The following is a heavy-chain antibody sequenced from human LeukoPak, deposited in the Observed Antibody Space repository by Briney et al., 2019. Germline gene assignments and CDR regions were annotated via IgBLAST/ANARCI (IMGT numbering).Heavy chain of an antibody. CDR1: GFTFSSYG. D-gene: IGHD6-6*01. Sequence: GGSLRLSCAASGFTFSSYGMHWVRQAPGKGLEWVAVISYDGSNKYYADSVKGRFTISRDNSKNTLYLQMNSLRAEDTAVYYCARGPGQLVRRSNWFDPWGQGTLVTVSS. CDR2: ISYDGSNK. V-gene: IGHV3-30*03. J-gene: IGHJ5*02. CDR3: ARGPGQLVRRSNWFDP.